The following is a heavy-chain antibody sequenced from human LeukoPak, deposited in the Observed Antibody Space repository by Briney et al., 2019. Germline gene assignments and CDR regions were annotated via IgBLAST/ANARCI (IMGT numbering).Heavy chain of an antibody. D-gene: IGHD5-18*01. CDR1: GFTFSSYG. Sequence: ERSLRLSCAASGFTFSSYGMHWVRQAPGKGLEWVAVISYDGSNKYYADSVKGRFTISRDNSKNTLYLQMNSLRAEDTAVYYCAKAYTAMSYWGQGTLVTVSS. CDR3: AKAYTAMSY. V-gene: IGHV3-30*18. J-gene: IGHJ4*02. CDR2: ISYDGSNK.